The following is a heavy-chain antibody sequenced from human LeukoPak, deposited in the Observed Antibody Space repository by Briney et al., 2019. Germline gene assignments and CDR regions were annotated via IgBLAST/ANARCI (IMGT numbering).Heavy chain of an antibody. D-gene: IGHD3-22*01. V-gene: IGHV1-46*01. J-gene: IGHJ4*02. CDR2: INPSGGST. CDR3: ARDVNYFDGTSLFYYFDY. Sequence: GASVKVSCKASGYTFTSYYMHWVRQAPGQGLEWMGIINPSGGSTSYAQKFQGRVTMTRDTSTSTVYMELSSLRSEDTAVYYCARDVNYFDGTSLFYYFDYWGQGALVTVSS. CDR1: GYTFTSYY.